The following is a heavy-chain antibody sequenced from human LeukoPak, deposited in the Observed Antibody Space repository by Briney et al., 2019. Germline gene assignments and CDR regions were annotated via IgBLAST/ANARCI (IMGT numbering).Heavy chain of an antibody. CDR1: GFTFSSYS. V-gene: IGHV3-21*01. J-gene: IGHJ4*02. CDR3: ARYSSIAARPDY. Sequence: PGGSLRLSCAASGFTFSSYSMNWVRQAPGKGLEWVSSISSSNSFIYYADSVKGRFTISRDNAKNSLYLQMNSLRAEDTAVYYCARYSSIAARPDYWGQGTLVTVSS. D-gene: IGHD6-6*01. CDR2: ISSSNSFI.